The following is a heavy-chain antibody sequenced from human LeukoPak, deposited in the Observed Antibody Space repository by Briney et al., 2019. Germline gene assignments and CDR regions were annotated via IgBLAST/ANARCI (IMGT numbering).Heavy chain of an antibody. Sequence: QPGGSLRLSCAASGFTLSSNYMSWVRQAPGKGLEWVSVVYSGGSTYHADSVKGRFTISRDKSKNTLYLQMNSLRAEDTAVYYCARVSLYDSSGYYLYLFDYWGQGTLVTVS. CDR1: GFTLSSNY. CDR2: VYSGGST. D-gene: IGHD3-22*01. J-gene: IGHJ4*02. V-gene: IGHV3-53*01. CDR3: ARVSLYDSSGYYLYLFDY.